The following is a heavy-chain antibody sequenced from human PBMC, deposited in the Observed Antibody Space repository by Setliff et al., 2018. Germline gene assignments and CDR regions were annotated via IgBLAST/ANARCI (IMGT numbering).Heavy chain of an antibody. D-gene: IGHD3-10*01. CDR2: INHSGIT. J-gene: IGHJ5*01. Sequence: SETLSLTCAVYGGSFSGYYWSWIRQPPGKGLEWIGEINHSGITNYNPSLKSRVTMSVDTSKNQFSPKLNSLTAADTAVYYCARIKWFGETDCFDSWGQGTLVTVSS. CDR1: GGSFSGYY. CDR3: ARIKWFGETDCFDS. V-gene: IGHV4-34*01.